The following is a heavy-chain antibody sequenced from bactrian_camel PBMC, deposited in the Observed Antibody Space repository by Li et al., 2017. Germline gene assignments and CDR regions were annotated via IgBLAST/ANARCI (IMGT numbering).Heavy chain of an antibody. CDR3: ATTRRLYGGPGLDYNY. Sequence: HVQLVESGGGSVQAGGSLRLSCEASRFRHCMAWFRQAPGKGLEWGSTIDSGGSTTYYADSVKGRFTCSRDNAKNTVYLQMNSLKSEDTALYYCATTRRLYGGPGLDYNYWGQGNQVTVS. V-gene: IGHV3S1*01. D-gene: IGHD2*01. CDR2: IDSGGSTT. CDR1: RFRHC. J-gene: IGHJ4*01.